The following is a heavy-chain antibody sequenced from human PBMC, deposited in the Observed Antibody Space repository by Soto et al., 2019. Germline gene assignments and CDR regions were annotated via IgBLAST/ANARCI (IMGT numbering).Heavy chain of an antibody. CDR1: GGTFSSYA. Sequence: ASVKVSCKASGGTFSSYAISWVRQAPGQGLEWMGGIIPILGIANYAQKFQGRVTITADKSTSTAYMELSSLRSEDTAVYYCAREGITMVRGVIWMDVWGQGTTVTVSS. CDR3: AREGITMVRGVIWMDV. D-gene: IGHD3-10*01. V-gene: IGHV1-69*10. CDR2: IIPILGIA. J-gene: IGHJ6*02.